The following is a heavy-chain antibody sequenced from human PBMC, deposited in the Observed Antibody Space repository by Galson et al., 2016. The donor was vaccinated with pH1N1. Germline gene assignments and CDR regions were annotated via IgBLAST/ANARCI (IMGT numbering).Heavy chain of an antibody. CDR1: GFTFDSHE. Sequence: SLRLSCAVSGFTFDSHEMNWVRQAPGKGLEWVASISSGGNTMFYADSVKGRFIISRDNAKNSLYLQMKSLRVEDTAVYYCARLYYDPLTRFSGAFDYWGQGTLVTVSS. V-gene: IGHV3-48*03. CDR2: ISSGGNTM. CDR3: ARLYYDPLTRFSGAFDY. J-gene: IGHJ4*02. D-gene: IGHD3-9*01.